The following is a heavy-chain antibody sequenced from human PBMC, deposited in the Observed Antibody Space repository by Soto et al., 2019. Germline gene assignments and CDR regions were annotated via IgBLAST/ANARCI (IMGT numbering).Heavy chain of an antibody. D-gene: IGHD6-19*01. CDR3: TKDYRGWTTLGYMDV. CDR2: ISWNSGSI. CDR1: GFNFNDYT. Sequence: EVQLVESGGGLVQPGGSMRLSCATSGFNFNDYTRHWVRQGPGKGLEWVSGISWNSGSIVYGDSVKGRFTFSRDNAKNSLYLQMNSLRADDTAIYYCTKDYRGWTTLGYMDVWGKGTTVTVSS. V-gene: IGHV3-9*01. J-gene: IGHJ6*03.